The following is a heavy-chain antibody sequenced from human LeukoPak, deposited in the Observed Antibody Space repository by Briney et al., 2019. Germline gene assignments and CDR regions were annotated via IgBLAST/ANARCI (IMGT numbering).Heavy chain of an antibody. Sequence: TTGGSLRLSCAASGFAVSSNYMSWIRQAPGKGLEWVSYISSSGSTIYYADSVKGRFTISRDNAKNSLYLQMNSLRAEDTAVYYCAREEEYYDFWSGYFNWFDPWGQGTLVTVSS. V-gene: IGHV3-11*04. CDR3: AREEEYYDFWSGYFNWFDP. CDR1: GFAVSSNY. D-gene: IGHD3-3*01. CDR2: ISSSGSTI. J-gene: IGHJ5*02.